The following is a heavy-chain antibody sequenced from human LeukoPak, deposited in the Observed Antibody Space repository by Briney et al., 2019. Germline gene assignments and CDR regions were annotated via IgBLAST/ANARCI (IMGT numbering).Heavy chain of an antibody. D-gene: IGHD3-22*01. CDR1: GFTFCSYA. J-gene: IGHJ4*02. CDR2: ISGSGGST. Sequence: GGSLRLSCAASGFTFCSYAMSWVRQAPGKGLEWVSAISGSGGSTYYADSVKGRFTISRDNSKNTLYLQMNSLKAEDKSLSSHAKAETYYDNSSAYYYGYWGQGTLVTVSS. V-gene: IGHV3-23*01. CDR3: AKAETYYDNSSAYYYGY.